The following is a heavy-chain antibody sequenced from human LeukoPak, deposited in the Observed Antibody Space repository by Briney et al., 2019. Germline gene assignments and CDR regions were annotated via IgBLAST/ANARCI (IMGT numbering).Heavy chain of an antibody. V-gene: IGHV4-34*01. CDR3: ARVSVRGVDY. D-gene: IGHD3-10*01. CDR1: GGSFSGYY. Sequence: SETLSLTCAVYGGSFSGYYWSWIRQPPGKGLEWIGEINHSGSTNYNPSLKSRVTISVDTSKNQFSLKLRSVTAADTAVYYCARVSVRGVDYWGQGTLVTVSS. CDR2: INHSGST. J-gene: IGHJ4*02.